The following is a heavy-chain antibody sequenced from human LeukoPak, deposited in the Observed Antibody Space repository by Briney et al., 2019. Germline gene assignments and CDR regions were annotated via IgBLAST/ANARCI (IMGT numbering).Heavy chain of an antibody. CDR2: ISGSGGST. CDR1: GFTFSSYA. D-gene: IGHD3-22*01. J-gene: IGHJ4*02. Sequence: GGSLRLSCAASGFTFSSYAMTWVRQAPGKGLEWVSTISGSGGSTDYADSVKGRFTISRDNSKNTLYLQMNSLRAEDTAVYYCAKDRQNLYYYDSSGQYFDYWGQGTLVTVSS. V-gene: IGHV3-23*01. CDR3: AKDRQNLYYYDSSGQYFDY.